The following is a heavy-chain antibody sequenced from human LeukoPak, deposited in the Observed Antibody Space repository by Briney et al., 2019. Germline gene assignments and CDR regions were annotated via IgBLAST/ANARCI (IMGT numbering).Heavy chain of an antibody. CDR2: IYYSGST. Sequence: SETLSLTCTVSGGSISSSSYYWGWIRQPPGKGLEWIGSIYYSGSTYYNPSLKSRVTISVDTSKNQFSLKLSSVTAADTAVYYCARTYDSSPISLDVWGKGTTVTVSS. CDR3: ARTYDSSPISLDV. CDR1: GGSISSSSYY. D-gene: IGHD3-22*01. J-gene: IGHJ6*04. V-gene: IGHV4-39*01.